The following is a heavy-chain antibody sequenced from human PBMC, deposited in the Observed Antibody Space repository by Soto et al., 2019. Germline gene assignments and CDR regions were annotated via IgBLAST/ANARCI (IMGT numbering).Heavy chain of an antibody. J-gene: IGHJ6*02. CDR3: AKDMLDTADYYYYGMDV. CDR1: GFTFDDYT. Sequence: EVQLVESGGVVVQPGGSLRLSCAASGFTFDDYTMHWVRQAPGKGLEWVSLISWDGGSTYYADSVKGRFTISRDNSKNSLYLQMNSLRTEDTALYYCAKDMLDTADYYYYGMDVWGQGTTVTVSS. CDR2: ISWDGGST. D-gene: IGHD5-18*01. V-gene: IGHV3-43*01.